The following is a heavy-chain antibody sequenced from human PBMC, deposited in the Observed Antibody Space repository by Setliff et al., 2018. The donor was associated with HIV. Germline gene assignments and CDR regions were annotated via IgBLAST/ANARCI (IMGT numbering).Heavy chain of an antibody. D-gene: IGHD1-26*01. CDR3: ARGDSGSYPQQDAFDS. J-gene: IGHJ3*02. Sequence: ASVKVSCKPSGYTFSSYGIAWVRQAPGQGLEWMGWISAYNGNTNYAQKLQGRVTMTTDTSTSTAYMELRSLRSDDTAVYYCARGDSGSYPQQDAFDSWGKGTMVTV. V-gene: IGHV1-18*01. CDR1: GYTFSSYG. CDR2: ISAYNGNT.